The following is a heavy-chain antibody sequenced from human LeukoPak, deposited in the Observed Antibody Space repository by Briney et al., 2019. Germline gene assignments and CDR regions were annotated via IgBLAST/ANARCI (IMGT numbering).Heavy chain of an antibody. D-gene: IGHD5-24*01. Sequence: GGSLRLSCAASGFTFSSYAMSWVRQAPGKGLEWVSAISGSGGSTYYADSVKGRFTISRDNSKNTLYLQMNSLRAEDTAVYYCAKDSGDGYTNHALFDYWGQGALVTVSS. CDR2: ISGSGGST. CDR3: AKDSGDGYTNHALFDY. J-gene: IGHJ4*02. CDR1: GFTFSSYA. V-gene: IGHV3-23*01.